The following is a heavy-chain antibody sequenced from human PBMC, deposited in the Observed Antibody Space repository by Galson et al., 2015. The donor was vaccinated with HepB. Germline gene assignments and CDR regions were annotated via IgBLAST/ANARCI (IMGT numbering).Heavy chain of an antibody. CDR2: IIPILGIA. J-gene: IGHJ3*02. Sequence: SVKVSCKASGGTFSSYTISWVRQAPGQGLEWMGRIIPILGIANYAQKFQGRVTITADKSTSTAYMELSSLRSEDTAVYYCARAIAVGGGASNAFDIWGQGTMVTVSS. D-gene: IGHD6-19*01. CDR1: GGTFSSYT. V-gene: IGHV1-69*02. CDR3: ARAIAVGGGASNAFDI.